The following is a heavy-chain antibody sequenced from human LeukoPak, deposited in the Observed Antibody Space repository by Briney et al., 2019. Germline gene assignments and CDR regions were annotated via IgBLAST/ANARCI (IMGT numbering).Heavy chain of an antibody. V-gene: IGHV4-39*01. CDR3: ARIAAPGLA. Sequence: SETLSLTCTVSGGSMRPYYWGWIRQPPAQGLEWIGSVYYSGSTYYHSALKTRVSISVDTSRNPFSLKLYSVTAADTSVYFCARIAAPGLAWGQGTLVTVSS. D-gene: IGHD6-25*01. CDR2: VYYSGST. J-gene: IGHJ5*02. CDR1: GGSMRPYY.